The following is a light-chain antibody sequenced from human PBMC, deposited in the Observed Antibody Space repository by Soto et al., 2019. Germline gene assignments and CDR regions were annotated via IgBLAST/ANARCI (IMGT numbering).Light chain of an antibody. CDR1: QGTSSY. V-gene: IGKV1-9*01. CDR2: GAS. CDR3: QQLNAYPLT. J-gene: IGKJ5*01. Sequence: DIQLTQSPSFLSASVGDRVTITCRASQGTSSYLAWFQQKPGRAPKLLIYGASTLQSWVPARFSGSGSGTDFTLTISNLQPEDFATYYCQQLNAYPLTFGQGTRLEIK.